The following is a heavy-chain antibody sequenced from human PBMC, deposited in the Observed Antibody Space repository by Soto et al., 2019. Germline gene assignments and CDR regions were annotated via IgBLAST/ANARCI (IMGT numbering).Heavy chain of an antibody. J-gene: IGHJ6*02. CDR3: ARVATVTTRDYYYGMDV. CDR1: GGSISSYY. CDR2: IYYSGST. D-gene: IGHD4-17*01. V-gene: IGHV4-59*01. Sequence: SETLSLACTVSGGSISSYYWSWIRQPPGKGLEWIGYIYYSGSTNYNPSLKSRVTISVDTSKNQFSLKLSSVTAADTAVYYCARVATVTTRDYYYGMDVWGQGTTVIVSS.